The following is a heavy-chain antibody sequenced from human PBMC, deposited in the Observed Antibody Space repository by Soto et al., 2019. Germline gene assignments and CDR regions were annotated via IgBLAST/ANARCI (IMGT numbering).Heavy chain of an antibody. D-gene: IGHD2-8*01. CDR2: IIPIFGTA. J-gene: IGHJ6*02. CDR1: GGTFSSYA. Sequence: SVKVSCKASGGTFSSYAISWVRQAPGQGLEWMGGIIPIFGTANYAQKFQGWVTMTTDTSISTASMELTRLTSDDTAIYYCARGDSTDCSNGVCSFFYNHDMDVWGQGTTVTVSS. CDR3: ARGDSTDCSNGVCSFFYNHDMDV. V-gene: IGHV1-69*05.